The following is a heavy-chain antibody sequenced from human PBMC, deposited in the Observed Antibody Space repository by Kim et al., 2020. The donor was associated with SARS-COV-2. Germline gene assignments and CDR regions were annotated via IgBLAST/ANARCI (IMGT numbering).Heavy chain of an antibody. CDR2: ISGSGGST. Sequence: GGSLRLSCAASGFTFSSYAMSWVRQAPGKGLEWVSAISGSGGSTYYADSVKGRFTISRDNSKNTLYLQMNSLRAEDTAVYYCAKTSWQQLAGGSAFDIWGQGTMVTVSS. CDR1: GFTFSSYA. CDR3: AKTSWQQLAGGSAFDI. V-gene: IGHV3-23*01. J-gene: IGHJ3*02. D-gene: IGHD6-13*01.